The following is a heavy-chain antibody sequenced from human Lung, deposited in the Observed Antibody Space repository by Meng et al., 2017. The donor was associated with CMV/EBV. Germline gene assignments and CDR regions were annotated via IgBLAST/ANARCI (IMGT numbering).Heavy chain of an antibody. J-gene: IGHJ4*02. D-gene: IGHD5-12*01. CDR3: ERGNIGGDF. CDR2: INSDGSVT. V-gene: IGHV3-74*01. Sequence: QLVESGGDLVLPRGSLTLSCAASGFTINYYWMHWVRQSPGKGLVWVSRINSDGSVTAYADSVRGRLTISRDNAKNMLYLQMNTLRAEDTAVYICERGNIGGDFWGQGSLVTVSS. CDR1: GFTINYYW.